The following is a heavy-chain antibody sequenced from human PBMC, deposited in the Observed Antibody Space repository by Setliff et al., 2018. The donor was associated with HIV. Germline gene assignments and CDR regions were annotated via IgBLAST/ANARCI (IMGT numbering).Heavy chain of an antibody. D-gene: IGHD3-9*01. CDR1: GGSFSGYF. Sequence: SETLSLTCGVSGGSFSGYFWTWIRQSPGKGLEWIGDINQRGSTNYNPSFKSRVIISGDTSKSQFSMNLTSVTDADTAIYYCARGPVIDRNPAGTLTAHYRARFDYWGQGTLVTVSS. CDR2: INQRGST. V-gene: IGHV4-34*01. CDR3: ARGPVIDRNPAGTLTAHYRARFDY. J-gene: IGHJ4*02.